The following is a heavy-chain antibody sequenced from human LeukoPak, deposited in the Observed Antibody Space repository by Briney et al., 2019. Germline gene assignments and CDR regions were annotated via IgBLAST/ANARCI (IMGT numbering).Heavy chain of an antibody. J-gene: IGHJ1*01. D-gene: IGHD2-2*01. V-gene: IGHV4-4*07. CDR3: ASSIVVVPAASKNPEYFQH. CDR2: IYTTVST. Sequence: KSSETLSLTCTVSGGSMSSYYWSWIRQPAGKGMEWLGRIYTTVSTNYNPSLKSLVTMSVDTPKNQFSLKLSSVTAADTAVYYCASSIVVVPAASKNPEYFQHWGQGTLVTVSS. CDR1: GGSMSSYY.